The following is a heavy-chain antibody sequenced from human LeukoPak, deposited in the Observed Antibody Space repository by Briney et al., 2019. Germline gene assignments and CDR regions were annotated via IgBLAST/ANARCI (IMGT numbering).Heavy chain of an antibody. D-gene: IGHD3-10*01. CDR1: GFTFSSYS. CDR3: AKGDNYGSGTYYFDH. CDR2: ISSSSSYI. Sequence: GGSLRLSCAASGFTFSSYSTNWVRQAPGKGLEWVSSISSSSSYIYYADSVKGRFTISRDNAKNSLYLQMNSLRAEDMALYYCAKGDNYGSGTYYFDHWGQGTLVTVSS. J-gene: IGHJ4*02. V-gene: IGHV3-21*04.